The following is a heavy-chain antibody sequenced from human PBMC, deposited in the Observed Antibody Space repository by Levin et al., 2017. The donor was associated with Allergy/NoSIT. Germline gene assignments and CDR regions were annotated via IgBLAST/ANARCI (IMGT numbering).Heavy chain of an antibody. CDR1: GGTFSSHD. CDR2: IIPIFGTA. V-gene: IGHV1-69*13. Sequence: VASVKVSCKASGGTFSSHDISWVRQAPGQGLEWMGGIIPIFGTANYAQNFQDRVTITADESTNTAYMELSNLRSEDTAVYYCAREGGDGYKIRGEFDYWGQGTLVTVSS. CDR3: AREGGDGYKIRGEFDY. D-gene: IGHD5-24*01. J-gene: IGHJ4*02.